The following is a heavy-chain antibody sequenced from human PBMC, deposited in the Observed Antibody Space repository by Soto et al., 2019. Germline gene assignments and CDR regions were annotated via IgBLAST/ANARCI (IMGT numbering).Heavy chain of an antibody. CDR1: GYSFTTYG. V-gene: IGHV1-18*01. J-gene: IGHJ6*02. Sequence: QVQLVQSGGEVKKPGASVKVSCKTSGYSFTTYGISWVRQAPGQGLEWMGWISAYNGNTNYAQKLQGRVTMTTDTSXSTAYMERRSLRSDDTAVYYCAREGPAPYYYYGMDVWGQGSTVTVSS. CDR3: AREGPAPYYYYGMDV. CDR2: ISAYNGNT.